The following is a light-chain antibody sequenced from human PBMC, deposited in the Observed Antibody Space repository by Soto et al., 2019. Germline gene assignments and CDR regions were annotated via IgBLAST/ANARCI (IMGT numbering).Light chain of an antibody. CDR3: QSYDSSAHGAV. CDR2: ENY. V-gene: IGLV6-57*02. CDR1: GGSVARNY. Sequence: NFMLTQPHSVSESPGRTVTISCTGSGGSVARNYVQWYRQRPGSAPTTVIYENYRRPSGVPDRFSGSIARSSNAASLTISGLKSEDEADYLCQSYDSSAHGAVFGGGAQLIVL. J-gene: IGLJ7*01.